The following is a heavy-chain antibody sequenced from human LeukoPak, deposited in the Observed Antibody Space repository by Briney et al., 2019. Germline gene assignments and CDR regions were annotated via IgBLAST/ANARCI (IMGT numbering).Heavy chain of an antibody. J-gene: IGHJ4*02. CDR2: IYTSGST. CDR1: GGSISSGSYY. D-gene: IGHD3-3*01. CDR3: ARDIGDFWSGYYRY. Sequence: SETLSLTCTVSGGSISSGSYYWSWIRQPAGKGLEWIGRIYTSGSTNYNPSLKSRVTISVDTSKNRFSLKLSSVTAADTAVYYCARDIGDFWSGYYRYWGQGTLVTVSS. V-gene: IGHV4-61*02.